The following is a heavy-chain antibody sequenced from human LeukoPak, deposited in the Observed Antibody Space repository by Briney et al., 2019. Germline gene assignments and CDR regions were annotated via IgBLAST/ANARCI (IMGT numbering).Heavy chain of an antibody. V-gene: IGHV3-11*04. CDR3: ARDTDTVVTRMAFDI. Sequence: PGGSLRLSCAASGFTFSDYYMSWIRQAPGKGLEWVSYISSSGSTIYYADSVKGRFTISRDNAKNSLYLQMNSLRAEDTAVYYCARDTDTVVTRMAFDIWGQGTMVTVSS. J-gene: IGHJ3*02. CDR2: ISSSGSTI. CDR1: GFTFSDYY. D-gene: IGHD4-23*01.